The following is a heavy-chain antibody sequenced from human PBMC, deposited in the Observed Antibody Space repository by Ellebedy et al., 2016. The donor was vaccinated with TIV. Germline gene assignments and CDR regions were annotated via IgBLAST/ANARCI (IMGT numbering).Heavy chain of an antibody. Sequence: GESLKISXAVSGFTFSTYPMYWVRQAPGKGLEWVAIISYDGSEKHYGDSVKGRLTISRDNSKNTLFLQMNSVRGDDTAVYYCATSPSRIGYMDVWGKGTTVIVSS. D-gene: IGHD2-2*01. CDR2: ISYDGSEK. CDR3: ATSPSRIGYMDV. CDR1: GFTFSTYP. J-gene: IGHJ6*03. V-gene: IGHV3-30*04.